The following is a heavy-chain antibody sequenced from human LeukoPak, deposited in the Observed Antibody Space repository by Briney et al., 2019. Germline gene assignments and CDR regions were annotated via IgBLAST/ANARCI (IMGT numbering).Heavy chain of an antibody. CDR1: GFTFSSYG. V-gene: IGHV3-30*03. Sequence: GGSLRLSCAASGFTFSSYGMHWVRQAPGKGPEWVAVISYDGNNKYYADSVKGRFAISRDNSKNTLYLQMSSLRDEDTAVYYCGQIHLWPLPLKWGQGTLVTVSS. D-gene: IGHD5-18*01. CDR2: ISYDGNNK. J-gene: IGHJ4*02. CDR3: GQIHLWPLPLK.